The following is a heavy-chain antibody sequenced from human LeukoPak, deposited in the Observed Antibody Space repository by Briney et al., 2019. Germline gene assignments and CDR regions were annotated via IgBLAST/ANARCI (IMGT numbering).Heavy chain of an antibody. Sequence: SETLSLTCMVSGGSISRYYWSWIRQTPGKGLEWIGYIHYTGSTNYNPSLKSRVTISVDTSENQFSLKLSSVTAADTAVYYCAREGQTAAAVAYWGQGILVTVSS. D-gene: IGHD6-13*01. CDR3: AREGQTAAAVAY. CDR2: IHYTGST. J-gene: IGHJ4*02. V-gene: IGHV4-59*13. CDR1: GGSISRYY.